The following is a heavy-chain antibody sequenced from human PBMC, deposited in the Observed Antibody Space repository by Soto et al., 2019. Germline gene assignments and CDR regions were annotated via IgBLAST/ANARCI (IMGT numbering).Heavy chain of an antibody. V-gene: IGHV2-26*01. CDR3: ARIQRISMIVVSKPYFDY. CDR1: GLSLSNPRMG. J-gene: IGHJ4*02. CDR2: IFSNDEK. D-gene: IGHD3-22*01. Sequence: VSGPTLVNPTETLTLTCTVSGLSLSNPRMGVSWIRQPPGKALEWLAHIFSNDEKSYSTSLKSRLTISRDTSKSQVVLTMTNMDPVDTATYYCARIQRISMIVVSKPYFDYWGQGALVTVSS.